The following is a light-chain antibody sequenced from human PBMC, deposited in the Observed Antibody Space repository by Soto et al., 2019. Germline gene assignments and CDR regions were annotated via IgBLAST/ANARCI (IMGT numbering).Light chain of an antibody. V-gene: IGKV3-15*01. Sequence: EIVMTQSPATLSVSPGERATLSCRASQSVSSNVAWYQQIPGQTPRLLIYGASTRATTIPVRLSGSGSGTEFTLTISSLKSEDFAVYYCHQYDDGPYTFGQGTKVDIK. J-gene: IGKJ2*01. CDR1: QSVSSN. CDR3: HQYDDGPYT. CDR2: GAS.